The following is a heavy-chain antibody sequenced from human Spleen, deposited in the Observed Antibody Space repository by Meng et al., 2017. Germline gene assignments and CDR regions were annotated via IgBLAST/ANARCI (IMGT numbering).Heavy chain of an antibody. J-gene: IGHJ1*01. CDR2: ISSSSSYI. CDR3: TRDSRQVRTGYGNGYGGAFEM. D-gene: IGHD5-18*01. Sequence: GESLKISCAASGFTLSTYSMNWVRQPPGKGLEWVASISSSSSYILYADSVKGRFTISRDNAKNSLSLQTNSLRAEDTAVYYCTRDSRQVRTGYGNGYGGAFEMWGQGTLVTVSS. V-gene: IGHV3-21*01. CDR1: GFTLSTYS.